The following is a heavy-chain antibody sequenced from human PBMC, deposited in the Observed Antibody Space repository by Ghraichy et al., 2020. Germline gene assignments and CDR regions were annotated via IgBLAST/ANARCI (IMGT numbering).Heavy chain of an antibody. J-gene: IGHJ6*02. CDR2: ISSSGSTI. Sequence: LSLTCAASGFTFSDYYMSWIRQAPGKGLEWVSYISSSGSTIYYADSVKGRFTISRDNAKNSLYLQMNSLRAEDTAVYYCARDLHQLLLVHGMDVWGQGTTVTVSS. V-gene: IGHV3-11*01. CDR3: ARDLHQLLLVHGMDV. D-gene: IGHD2-2*01. CDR1: GFTFSDYY.